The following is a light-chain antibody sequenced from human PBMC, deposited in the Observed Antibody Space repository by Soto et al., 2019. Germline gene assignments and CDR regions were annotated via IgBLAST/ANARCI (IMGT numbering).Light chain of an antibody. V-gene: IGKV1-39*01. CDR2: AAS. CDR3: QQSHGLPYT. Sequence: DIQMTQSPSSLSASAGDRVTITCRASQHIGTSLNWYQQKPGRAPRLLIYAASSLQSGVPSRFSSSGSGTNFTLTISSLHTNELATYYCQQSHGLPYTFGHGTTLEIK. J-gene: IGKJ2*01. CDR1: QHIGTS.